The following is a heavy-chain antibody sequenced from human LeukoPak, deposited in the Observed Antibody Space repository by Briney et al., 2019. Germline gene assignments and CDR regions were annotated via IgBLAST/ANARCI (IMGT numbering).Heavy chain of an antibody. Sequence: ASVKVSCKASGYTFTSYGISWVRQAAGQGLEWMGWISAYNGNTNYAQKLQGRVTMTTDTSTSTAYMELRSLRSDDTAVYYCASLGYSSGWYSASAFDTWGQGTMVTVSS. V-gene: IGHV1-18*01. CDR1: GYTFTSYG. CDR3: ASLGYSSGWYSASAFDT. CDR2: ISAYNGNT. D-gene: IGHD6-19*01. J-gene: IGHJ3*02.